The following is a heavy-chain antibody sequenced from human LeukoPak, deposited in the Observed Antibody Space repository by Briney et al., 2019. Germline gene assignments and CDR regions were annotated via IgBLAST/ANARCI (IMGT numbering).Heavy chain of an antibody. CDR1: GYSITSAYY. D-gene: IGHD3-16*01. CDR2: INHSGST. J-gene: IGHJ6*03. V-gene: IGHV4-38-2*02. CDR3: ARGYGGIYYYYMDV. Sequence: SETLSLTCTVSGYSITSAYYWGWIRQPPGKGLEWIGEINHSGSTNYNPSLKSRVTISVDTSKNQFSLKLSSVTAADTAVYYCARGYGGIYYYYMDVWGKGTTVTVSS.